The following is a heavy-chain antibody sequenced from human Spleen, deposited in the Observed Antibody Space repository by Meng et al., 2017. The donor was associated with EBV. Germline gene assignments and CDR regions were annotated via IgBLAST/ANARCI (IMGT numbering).Heavy chain of an antibody. D-gene: IGHD1-1*01. CDR1: GGSISRTSYY. J-gene: IGHJ4*02. V-gene: IGHV4-39*01. CDR3: ARHDSVPFDS. Sequence: QVPRRESGRGLVRPAGTLSLTCTVSGGSISRTSYYWGWIRQPPGKGLEWIGSIYYSGSTLYNPSLKSRVNISVDTSKNQFFLKLSSVTAADTAVYYCARHDSVPFDSWGQGTLVTVSS. CDR2: IYYSGST.